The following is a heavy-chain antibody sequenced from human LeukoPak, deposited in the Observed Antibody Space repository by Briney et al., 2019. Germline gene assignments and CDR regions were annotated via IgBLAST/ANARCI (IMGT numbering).Heavy chain of an antibody. CDR3: ARDRISVVTASLRSYMDV. CDR1: GFTFSSYG. J-gene: IGHJ6*03. CDR2: IWYHVSNK. V-gene: IGHV3-33*01. Sequence: PGGSLRLSCAASGFTFSSYGMHWVRQAPGKGLEWVAVIWYHVSNKYYADSVKGRFTISRDNSKNTLYLQMNSLRAEDTAVYYCARDRISVVTASLRSYMDVWGKGTTVTVSS. D-gene: IGHD2-21*02.